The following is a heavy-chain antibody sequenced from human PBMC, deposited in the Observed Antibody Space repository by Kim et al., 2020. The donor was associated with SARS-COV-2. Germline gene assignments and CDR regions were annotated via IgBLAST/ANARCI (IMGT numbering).Heavy chain of an antibody. Sequence: GGSLRLSCAASGFTFDDYAMHWVRQAPGKGLEWVSGISWNSGSIGYADSVKGRFTISRDNAKNSLYLQMNSLRAEDTALYYCAKESGYCSGGSCYSRMNYYDSSGDGGLDYWGQGTLVTVSS. J-gene: IGHJ4*02. V-gene: IGHV3-9*01. CDR1: GFTFDDYA. D-gene: IGHD2-15*01. CDR3: AKESGYCSGGSCYSRMNYYDSSGDGGLDY. CDR2: ISWNSGSI.